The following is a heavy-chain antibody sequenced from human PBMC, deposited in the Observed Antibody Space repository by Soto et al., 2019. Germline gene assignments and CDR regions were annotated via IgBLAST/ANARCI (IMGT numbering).Heavy chain of an antibody. D-gene: IGHD1-26*01. CDR2: INPNSGGT. V-gene: IGHV1-2*04. Sequence: SVKVCCKASRYTFTYHYMHWVRQAPGQGLEWMGWINPNSGGTKYVQNFQGWVTMTRDTSISAAYMELSRLRSDDTAVYYCARVGTSGNYYDAFDIWGQGTMVTVSS. CDR3: ARVGTSGNYYDAFDI. CDR1: RYTFTYHY. J-gene: IGHJ3*02.